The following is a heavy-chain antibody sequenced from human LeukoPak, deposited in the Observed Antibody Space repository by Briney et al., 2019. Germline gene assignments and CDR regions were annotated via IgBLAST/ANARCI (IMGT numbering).Heavy chain of an antibody. Sequence: GGSLRLSCAASGFTFSSYAMSWVRQAPGKGLEWVSAISGSGGSTYYADSVKGWFTISRDNAKNTLYLQMNSLRDEDTAVYYCAKDGVYHLLFNWFDPWGQGTPVTGPS. D-gene: IGHD2-2*01. J-gene: IGHJ5*02. V-gene: IGHV3-23*01. CDR1: GFTFSSYA. CDR3: AKDGVYHLLFNWFDP. CDR2: ISGSGGST.